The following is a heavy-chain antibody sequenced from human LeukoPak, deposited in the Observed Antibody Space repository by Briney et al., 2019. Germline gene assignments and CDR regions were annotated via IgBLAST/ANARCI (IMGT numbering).Heavy chain of an antibody. CDR3: ASGLRYFDLYY. D-gene: IGHD3-9*01. CDR1: GGSFSGYY. CDR2: INHSGST. V-gene: IGHV4-34*01. J-gene: IGHJ4*02. Sequence: SETLSLTCAVYGGSFSGYYWSWIRQPPGKALEWIGEINHSGSTNYNPSLKSRVTISVDTSKNQFSLKLSSVTAADTAVYYCASGLRYFDLYYWGQGTLVTVSS.